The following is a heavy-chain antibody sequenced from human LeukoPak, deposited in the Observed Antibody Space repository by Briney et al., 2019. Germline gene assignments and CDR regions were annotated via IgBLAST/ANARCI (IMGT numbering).Heavy chain of an antibody. Sequence: GASVKVSCKASGYTFTGYYMHWVRQAPGQGLEWMGWINPNSGGTNYAQKFQGRVTMTRDTSISTAYMELSGLRSDDTAVYYCARGPRGSGYYLFFDYWGQGTLVTVSS. D-gene: IGHD3-22*01. J-gene: IGHJ4*02. V-gene: IGHV1-2*02. CDR2: INPNSGGT. CDR3: ARGPRGSGYYLFFDY. CDR1: GYTFTGYY.